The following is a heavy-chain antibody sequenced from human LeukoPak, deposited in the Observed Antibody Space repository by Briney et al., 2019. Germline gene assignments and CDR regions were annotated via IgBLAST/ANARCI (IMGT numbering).Heavy chain of an antibody. CDR2: IYYSGST. CDR1: GGSISSYY. D-gene: IGHD6-19*01. J-gene: IGHJ4*02. Sequence: SETLSLTCSVSGGSISSYYWSWIRQPPGKGLEWIGNIYYSGSTNYNPSLKSRVTISVDTSKNQFSLKLSSVTAADTAVYYCARDPGYSSGWSFDYWGQGTLVTVSS. CDR3: ARDPGYSSGWSFDY. V-gene: IGHV4-59*01.